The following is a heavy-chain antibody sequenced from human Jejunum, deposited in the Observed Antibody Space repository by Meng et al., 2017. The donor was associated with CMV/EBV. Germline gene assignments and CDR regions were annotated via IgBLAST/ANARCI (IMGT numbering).Heavy chain of an antibody. J-gene: IGHJ6*02. CDR1: A. Sequence: AMSWVRQARGKGLGWVSFVGVGGSTTCYADSVRGRFTISRDNSDNMLYLQMNSLRGEDTAVYYCAKGFTTFGLVIPFLYYGMDVWGQGTTVTVSS. D-gene: IGHD3/OR15-3a*01. CDR2: VGVGGSTT. CDR3: AKGFTTFGLVIPFLYYGMDV. V-gene: IGHV3-23*01.